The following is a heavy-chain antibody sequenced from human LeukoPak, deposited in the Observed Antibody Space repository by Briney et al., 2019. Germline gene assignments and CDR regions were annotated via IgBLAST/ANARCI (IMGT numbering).Heavy chain of an antibody. CDR2: IYPGDSHT. J-gene: IGHJ5*02. Sequence: GEPLQISSKGSGYIFPNYWIGCGRQLPGKGLEWMGIIYPGDSHTKYSPSFQDQVTISISKSISTAYLHWSSQKPSDTAMYYYARGPYAYTSSATLRSYNWFDPWGQGSLVTVSS. CDR1: GYIFPNYW. V-gene: IGHV5-51*01. CDR3: ARGPYAYTSSATLRSYNWFDP. D-gene: IGHD2-2*02.